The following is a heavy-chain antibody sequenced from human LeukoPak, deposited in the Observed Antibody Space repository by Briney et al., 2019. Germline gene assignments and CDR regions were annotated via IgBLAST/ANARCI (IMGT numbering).Heavy chain of an antibody. CDR1: GFSFMAYG. D-gene: IGHD2-2*01. CDR2: ISYDGSNK. CDR3: ARPQPQFCSSTNCYHMDV. J-gene: IGHJ6*03. V-gene: IGHV3-30*03. Sequence: GGSLRLSCAASGFSFMAYGMHWVRQAPGKGLEWVAAISYDGSNKDYADSVRGRFTISRDNSKNTLYLQMSSLSSGDTAVYYCARPQPQFCSSTNCYHMDVWGKGTAVTVSS.